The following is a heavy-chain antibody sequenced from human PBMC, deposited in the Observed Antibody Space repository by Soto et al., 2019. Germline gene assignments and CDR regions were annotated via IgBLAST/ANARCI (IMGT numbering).Heavy chain of an antibody. D-gene: IGHD6-19*01. CDR2: ISAYNGNT. V-gene: IGHV1-18*01. Sequence: WASVKVSCKASGYTFTSYGISWVRQAPGQGLEWMGWISAYNGNTNYAQKLQGRVTMTTDTSTSTAYMELRSLRSDDTAVYYCARDRAVADNYYYYGMDVWGQGTTVTVSS. J-gene: IGHJ6*02. CDR3: ARDRAVADNYYYYGMDV. CDR1: GYTFTSYG.